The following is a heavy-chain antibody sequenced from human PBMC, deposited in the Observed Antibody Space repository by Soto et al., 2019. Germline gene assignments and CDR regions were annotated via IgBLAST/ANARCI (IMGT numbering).Heavy chain of an antibody. Sequence: SETLSLTCSVSGGSISSYYWSWIRQPPGKGLEWIGYVSNSGSTSYNPSLKSRVTISLDTSKNQFSLWLSSVTAADTAVYYCARHRGMGLFDYWGQGTLVTVSS. J-gene: IGHJ4*02. CDR2: VSNSGST. V-gene: IGHV4-59*08. CDR1: GGSISSYY. D-gene: IGHD2-8*01. CDR3: ARHRGMGLFDY.